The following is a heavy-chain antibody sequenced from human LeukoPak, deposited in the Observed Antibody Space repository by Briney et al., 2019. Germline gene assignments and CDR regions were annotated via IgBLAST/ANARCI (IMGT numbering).Heavy chain of an antibody. CDR1: GYTFDDYA. V-gene: IGHV3-9*01. J-gene: IGHJ4*02. CDR2: ISWNSGSI. CDR3: AKGHTYGLGESYLDF. Sequence: GRSLRLFCEASGYTFDDYAMHWVPQAPGKGLEWVSAISWNSGSIGYADSVKGRFTISRDNGKNSLYLQMNSLRTEDTALYYCAKGHTYGLGESYLDFWGQGTLVSVSS. D-gene: IGHD5-18*01.